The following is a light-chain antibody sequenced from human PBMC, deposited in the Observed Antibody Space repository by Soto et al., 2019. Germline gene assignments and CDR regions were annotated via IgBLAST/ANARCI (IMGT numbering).Light chain of an antibody. J-gene: IGKJ4*01. CDR3: QQYDNLVT. Sequence: DIQMTQSPSTLSASVGDTVTVTCRASQSVSGWLAWYQQKPGKAPNLLIYDTSNLETGVPSRFSGSGSGTDFTFTISSLQPEDIATYYCQQYDNLVTFGGGTKVDI. V-gene: IGKV1-33*01. CDR2: DTS. CDR1: QSVSGW.